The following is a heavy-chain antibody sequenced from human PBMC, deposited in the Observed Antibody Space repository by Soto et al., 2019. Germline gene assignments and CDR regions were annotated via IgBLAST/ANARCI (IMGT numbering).Heavy chain of an antibody. Sequence: QVQLQVSGPGLVKPSETLSLTCTVSGDSISSYSWSWIRQPPGKGLEWIGNIHYNGNTKYSPSLKSRVTXSIAASXXHFSLKLISVTTADTAVYFCAREGNLGRWIQPLDSWGQGTLVTVSS. V-gene: IGHV4-59*01. CDR1: GDSISSYS. J-gene: IGHJ4*02. D-gene: IGHD2-2*03. CDR3: AREGNLGRWIQPLDS. CDR2: IHYNGNT.